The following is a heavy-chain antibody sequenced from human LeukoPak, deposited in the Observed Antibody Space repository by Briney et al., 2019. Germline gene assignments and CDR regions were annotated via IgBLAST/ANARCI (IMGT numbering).Heavy chain of an antibody. CDR2: VQTGGNS. V-gene: IGHV4-4*07. CDR1: GGSISSHY. CDR3: ARRGYSSGLNWFDP. Sequence: SETLSLTCSVSGGSISSHYWSWIRQPAGKGLEWIGHVQTGGNSNYNPSLKSRVTLSIDTSKNQFSLKLSSVTAADTAVYYCARRGYSSGLNWFDPWGQGTLVTVSS. D-gene: IGHD6-19*01. J-gene: IGHJ5*02.